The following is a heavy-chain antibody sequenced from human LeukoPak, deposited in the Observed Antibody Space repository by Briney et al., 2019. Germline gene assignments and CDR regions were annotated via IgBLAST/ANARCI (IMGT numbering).Heavy chain of an antibody. J-gene: IGHJ5*02. CDR3: SRDKFYVWFDP. V-gene: IGHV3-49*03. CDR1: GFTFADYT. CDR2: IRGSGTT. Sequence: GGSLRLSCTTSGFTFADYTMHWFRQAPGKGLESVGFIRGSGTTQYAASVRGRFTISRDDSKSIAYLQMDSLKTEDTAVYYCSRDKFYVWFDPWGQGTLVTVSS. D-gene: IGHD3-16*01.